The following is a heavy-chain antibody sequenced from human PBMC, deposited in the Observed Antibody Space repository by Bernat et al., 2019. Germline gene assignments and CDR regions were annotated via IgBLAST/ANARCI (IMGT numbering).Heavy chain of an antibody. CDR2: ISYDGSNK. D-gene: IGHD6-19*01. J-gene: IGHJ4*02. CDR3: ARDRGWTARFDY. V-gene: IGHV3-30*01. Sequence: QVQLVESGGGVVQPGRSLRLSCAASGFTFSSYAMHWVRQAPGKGVEWVAVISYDGSNKYYADSVKGRFTISRDHSKTTLYLQMNSLRAEDTAVYYCARDRGWTARFDYCGQGTLVTVSP. CDR1: GFTFSSYA.